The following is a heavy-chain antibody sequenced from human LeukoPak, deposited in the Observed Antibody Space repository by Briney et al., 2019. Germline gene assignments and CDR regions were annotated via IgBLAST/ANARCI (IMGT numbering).Heavy chain of an antibody. CDR2: IYYSGST. CDR1: GDSISSYY. D-gene: IGHD2-15*01. CDR3: ARARWWADDAFDI. J-gene: IGHJ3*02. Sequence: PSETLSLTYTVSGDSISSYYWSWIRQPPGKGLEWIGNIYYSGSTNYNPSLKSRVTISVDTSKNQFSLKLNSVSAADTAVYYCARARWWADDAFDIWGQGTMVTVSS. V-gene: IGHV4-59*08.